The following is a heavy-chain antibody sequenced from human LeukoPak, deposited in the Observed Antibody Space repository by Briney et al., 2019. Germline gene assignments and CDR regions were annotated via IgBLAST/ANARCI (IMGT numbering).Heavy chain of an antibody. CDR1: GGSFSGYY. CDR2: INHSGST. J-gene: IGHJ4*02. D-gene: IGHD2-2*01. CDR3: ARGGVGCSSTSCYRYYFDY. Sequence: SETLSLTCAAYGGSFSGYYWSWIRQPPGKGLEWIGEINHSGSTNYNPSLKSRVTISVDTSKNQFSLKLSSVTAADTAVYYCARGGVGCSSTSCYRYYFDYWGQGTLVTVSS. V-gene: IGHV4-34*01.